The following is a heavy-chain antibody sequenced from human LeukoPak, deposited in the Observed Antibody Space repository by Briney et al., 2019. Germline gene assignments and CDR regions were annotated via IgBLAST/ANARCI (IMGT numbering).Heavy chain of an antibody. D-gene: IGHD3-22*01. CDR2: INHSGST. CDR3: ARGRVDYYDSSGYYNFDY. Sequence: SETLSLTCAVYGGSFSGYYWSWIRQPPGKGLEWIGEINHSGSTNYNPSLKSRVTISVDTSKNQFSLKLSSVTAADTAVYYCARGRVDYYDSSGYYNFDYWGQGTLVTVSS. J-gene: IGHJ4*02. CDR1: GGSFSGYY. V-gene: IGHV4-34*01.